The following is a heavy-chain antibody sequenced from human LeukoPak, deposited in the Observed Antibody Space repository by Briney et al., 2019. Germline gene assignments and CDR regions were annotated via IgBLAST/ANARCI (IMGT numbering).Heavy chain of an antibody. D-gene: IGHD1-26*01. Sequence: ASVKVSCKASGYTFTGYYMHWVRQAPGQGLEWMGWINPNSGGTNYAQKFQGRVTMTRDTSISTAYMELSRLRSDDTAVYYCARTAPGIVGATADPEPFDYWAQGTLVTVSS. J-gene: IGHJ4*02. CDR1: GYTFTGYY. V-gene: IGHV1-2*02. CDR3: ARTAPGIVGATADPEPFDY. CDR2: INPNSGGT.